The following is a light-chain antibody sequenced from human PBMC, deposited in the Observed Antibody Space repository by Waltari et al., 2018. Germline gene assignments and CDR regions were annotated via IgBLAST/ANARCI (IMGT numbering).Light chain of an antibody. CDR2: LGS. J-gene: IGKJ4*01. CDR1: QSLLHSNGYNY. V-gene: IGKV2-28*01. Sequence: DIVMTQSPLSLPVTPGEPASISCRFSQSLLHSNGYNYLDWYLQKPGQSPQLLIYLGSNRASGVPDRFSGSGSGTDFTLKISRVEAEDVGVYYCMQALQIPPTFGGGTKVEIK. CDR3: MQALQIPPT.